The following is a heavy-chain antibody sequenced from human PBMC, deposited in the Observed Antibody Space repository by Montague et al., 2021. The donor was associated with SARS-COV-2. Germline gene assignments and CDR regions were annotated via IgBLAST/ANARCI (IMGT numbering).Heavy chain of an antibody. V-gene: IGHV4-31*03. Sequence: TLSLTCSVSSGSINSGGFYWSWIRQPPGKGLEWIGYIYYSGSTYYNPSLENRLTISVDTSKNQFSLNLSSATAADTAVYYCARSVRGYCNDDSCLARYYYGLDVWGQGTTVTVSS. CDR2: IYYSGST. J-gene: IGHJ6*02. D-gene: IGHD2-15*01. CDR1: SGSINSGGFY. CDR3: ARSVRGYCNDDSCLARYYYGLDV.